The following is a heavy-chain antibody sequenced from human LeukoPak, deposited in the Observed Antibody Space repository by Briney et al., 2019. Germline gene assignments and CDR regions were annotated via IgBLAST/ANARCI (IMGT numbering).Heavy chain of an antibody. CDR1: GFTFSSYA. Sequence: GGSLRLSCAASGFTFSSYAMHWVRQAPGKGLEWVAVISYDGSNKYYADSVKGRFTISRDNSKNTLYLQMNSLRAEDTAVYYCVKGLVQTTMSYSVDYWGQGALVTVSS. D-gene: IGHD1-1*01. V-gene: IGHV3-30-3*01. CDR3: VKGLVQTTMSYSVDY. J-gene: IGHJ4*02. CDR2: ISYDGSNK.